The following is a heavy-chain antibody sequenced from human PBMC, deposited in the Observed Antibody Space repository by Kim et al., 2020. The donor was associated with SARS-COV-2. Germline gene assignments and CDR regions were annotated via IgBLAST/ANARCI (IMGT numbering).Heavy chain of an antibody. V-gene: IGHV3-48*02. J-gene: IGHJ4*02. CDR1: GFTFSDYS. Sequence: GGSLRLSCAVSGFTFSDYSMNWVRQAPGKGLEWLSYISRGSIATKYADSVKGRFTISRDNAKNSLYLQLNSLRDEDTAVYYCARGSRECGGDCSDYWGQGTLVTVSS. CDR2: ISRGSIAT. D-gene: IGHD2-21*02. CDR3: ARGSRECGGDCSDY.